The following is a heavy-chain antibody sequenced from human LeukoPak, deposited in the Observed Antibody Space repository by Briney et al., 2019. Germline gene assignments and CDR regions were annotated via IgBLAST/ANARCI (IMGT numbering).Heavy chain of an antibody. D-gene: IGHD2-15*01. CDR3: VRGYCSGGSCYTGDY. V-gene: IGHV3-64D*06. CDR1: GFTFSSYA. J-gene: IGHJ4*02. CDR2: ISSNGGST. Sequence: GGSLRLSCSASGFTFSSYAMHWVRQAPGKGLEYVSAISSNGGSTYYADSVKGRFTISRDNSKNTLYLQMSSLRAEDTAEYYCVRGYCSGGSCYTGDYWGQGTLVTVSS.